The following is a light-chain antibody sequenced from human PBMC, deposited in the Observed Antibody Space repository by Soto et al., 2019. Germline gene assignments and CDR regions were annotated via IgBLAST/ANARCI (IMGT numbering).Light chain of an antibody. V-gene: IGKV3-15*01. Sequence: EIVMTQSPVTLSVSPGGRATLSCRASQSISDTLAWYQQKPGQAPRLLIHGASTRAPGFPARFSGSGSGTDFILTISSLQSEDFAVYYCQQYNNWPWTFGQVTKVEIK. CDR3: QQYNNWPWT. J-gene: IGKJ1*01. CDR2: GAS. CDR1: QSISDT.